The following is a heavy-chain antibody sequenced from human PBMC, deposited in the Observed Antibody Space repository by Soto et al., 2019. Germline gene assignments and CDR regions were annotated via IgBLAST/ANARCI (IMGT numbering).Heavy chain of an antibody. Sequence: QVQLQQWGAGLLKPSDTLSLTCAVYGGCFSGYYWSWIRQPPGKGPEWIGEINHSGSTNYNPSLKTRVTISVDTSKNQFSLKLSSVTAADTPVYYCARTSRFDSWGQGTLVTVSS. CDR3: ARTSRFDS. V-gene: IGHV4-34*01. CDR1: GGCFSGYY. D-gene: IGHD6-6*01. CDR2: INHSGST. J-gene: IGHJ4*02.